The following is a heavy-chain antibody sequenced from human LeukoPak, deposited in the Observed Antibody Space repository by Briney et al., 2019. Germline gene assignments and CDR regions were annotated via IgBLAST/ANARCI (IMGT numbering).Heavy chain of an antibody. D-gene: IGHD6-13*01. V-gene: IGHV3-48*03. Sequence: PGGSLRLSCVVSGITFSSYEMNWVRQAPGKGLEWVSYISTSGSTIYYADSVKGRFTISRDNAKNSLYLQMNGLRAGDTAVYYCARDPSRPYSSSWLDYWGQGTLVTVSS. J-gene: IGHJ4*02. CDR2: ISTSGSTI. CDR3: ARDPSRPYSSSWLDY. CDR1: GITFSSYE.